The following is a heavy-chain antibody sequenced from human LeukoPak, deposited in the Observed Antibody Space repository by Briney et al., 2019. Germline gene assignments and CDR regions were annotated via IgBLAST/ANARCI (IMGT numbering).Heavy chain of an antibody. D-gene: IGHD2-21*02. J-gene: IGHJ6*03. Sequence: GESLKISCKGSGYIFTSYWIGWVRQMPGKGLEWMGIIYPGDSDTRYSPSFQGQVTISADKSISTAYLQWSSLKASDTAMYYCARQYCGGDCYTAYYYYYMDVWGKGTTVTVSS. CDR1: GYIFTSYW. V-gene: IGHV5-51*01. CDR2: IYPGDSDT. CDR3: ARQYCGGDCYTAYYYYYMDV.